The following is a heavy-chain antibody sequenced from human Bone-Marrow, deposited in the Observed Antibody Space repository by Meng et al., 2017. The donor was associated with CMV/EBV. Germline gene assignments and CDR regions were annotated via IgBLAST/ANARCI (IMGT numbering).Heavy chain of an antibody. D-gene: IGHD1-26*01. J-gene: IGHJ4*02. CDR3: AKDPGDGVGY. CDR1: GFTVSSNY. Sequence: GGSLKISCAASGFTVSSNYMSWVRQAPGKGLEWVSVISSGGSTYYADSVKGRFTISRDNSKNTLYLQMNSLRAEDTAVYYCAKDPGDGVGYWGQGTLVTVSS. CDR2: ISSGGST. V-gene: IGHV3-53*01.